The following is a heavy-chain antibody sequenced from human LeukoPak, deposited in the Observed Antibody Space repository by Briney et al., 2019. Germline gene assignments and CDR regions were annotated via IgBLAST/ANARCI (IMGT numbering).Heavy chain of an antibody. J-gene: IGHJ3*02. CDR3: ARGLFLSGYLDAFDI. CDR1: GFIVNNKY. CDR2: IYNDGRT. Sequence: GGSLRLSCVASGFIVNNKYMTWVRQAPGKGLEWVSLIYNDGRTYYADSVKGRCTISRDNSKNTLYLQMNSLRVEDTAVYYCARGLFLSGYLDAFDIWGQGTVVTVSS. V-gene: IGHV3-53*01. D-gene: IGHD3-22*01.